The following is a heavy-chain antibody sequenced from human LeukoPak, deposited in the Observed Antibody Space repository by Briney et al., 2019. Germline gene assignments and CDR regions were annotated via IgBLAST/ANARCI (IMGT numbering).Heavy chain of an antibody. CDR3: ALNEAGSYFYYYYMDV. Sequence: GGSLRLSCAASGFTFSSYWMSWVRQAPGKGLEWVANIKQDGSEKYYVDSVKGRFTISRDNAKNSLYLQVNSLRAEDTAVYYCALNEAGSYFYYYYMDVWGKGTTVTVSS. J-gene: IGHJ6*03. D-gene: IGHD3-10*01. V-gene: IGHV3-7*01. CDR1: GFTFSSYW. CDR2: IKQDGSEK.